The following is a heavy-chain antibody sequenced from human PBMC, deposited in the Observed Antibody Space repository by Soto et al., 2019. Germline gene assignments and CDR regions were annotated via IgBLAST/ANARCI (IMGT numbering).Heavy chain of an antibody. Sequence: SETLSLTCTVSGGSISSSSYCWGWIRQPPGKGLEWIGYIYYSGSTYYNPSLKSRVTISVDTSKNQFSLKLSSVTAADTAVYYCARLVVTMVRGVVYYYYGMDVWGQGTTVTVSS. CDR2: IYYSGST. D-gene: IGHD3-10*01. V-gene: IGHV4-31*03. CDR3: ARLVVTMVRGVVYYYYGMDV. CDR1: GGSISSSSYC. J-gene: IGHJ6*02.